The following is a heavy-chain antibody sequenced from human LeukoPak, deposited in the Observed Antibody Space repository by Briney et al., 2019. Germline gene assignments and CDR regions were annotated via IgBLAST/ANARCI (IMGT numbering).Heavy chain of an antibody. Sequence: VSVKASCKASGHTFTGYYIHWVRQVPGQGLEWMGWIDPNSGGTNYAQKVQGRVTMTRNTSISTAYMELSSLRSEDTAVYYCARGFGLLSWGQGTLVTVSS. CDR2: IDPNSGGT. J-gene: IGHJ5*02. CDR3: ARGFGLLS. CDR1: GHTFTGYY. D-gene: IGHD3-10*01. V-gene: IGHV1-2*02.